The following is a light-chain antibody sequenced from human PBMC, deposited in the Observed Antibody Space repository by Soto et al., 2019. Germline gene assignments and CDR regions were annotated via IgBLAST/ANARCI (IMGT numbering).Light chain of an antibody. CDR2: GVT. J-gene: IGLJ3*02. CDR1: GSDIGAYNF. Sequence: QSALAQPPSASGSPGQSVTISCTGSGSDIGAYNFVSWYQQHPGKAPKLMIFGVTERPSGVPDRFSGSKSGNTASLTVSGLQADDEAVYYCSSDVSFYTLGVFGGGTKLTVL. CDR3: SSDVSFYTLGV. V-gene: IGLV2-8*01.